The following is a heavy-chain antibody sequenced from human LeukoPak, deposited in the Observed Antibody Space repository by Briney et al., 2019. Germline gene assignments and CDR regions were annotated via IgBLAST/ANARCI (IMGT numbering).Heavy chain of an antibody. CDR3: ARDNDFWSGYFPPFGY. CDR2: ISSSSSYI. D-gene: IGHD3-3*01. Sequence: GGSLRLSCAASGFTFSSYSMNWVRQAPGKGLEWVSSISSSSSYIYYADSVKGRFTISRDNAKNSLYPQMNSLRAEDTAVHYCARDNDFWSGYFPPFGYWGQGTLVTVSS. V-gene: IGHV3-21*01. CDR1: GFTFSSYS. J-gene: IGHJ4*02.